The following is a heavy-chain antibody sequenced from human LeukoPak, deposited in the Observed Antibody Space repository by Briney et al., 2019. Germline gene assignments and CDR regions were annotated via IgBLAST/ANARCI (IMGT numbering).Heavy chain of an antibody. CDR2: ISSSSSYI. D-gene: IGHD6-19*01. J-gene: IGHJ3*02. Sequence: PGGSLRLSCAASGFTFSSYSMNWVRQAPGKGLEWVSSISSSSSYIYYADSVKGRFTISRDKAKNTLYPQMNSLRVEDTAVYYCARVRYSSGWRNSMDAFDIWGQGTMVTVSS. CDR1: GFTFSSYS. V-gene: IGHV3-21*01. CDR3: ARVRYSSGWRNSMDAFDI.